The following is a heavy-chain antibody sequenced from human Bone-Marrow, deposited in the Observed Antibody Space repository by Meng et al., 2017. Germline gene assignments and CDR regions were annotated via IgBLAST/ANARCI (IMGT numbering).Heavy chain of an antibody. CDR2: SYFRWST. Sequence: QFHGQRSGYGLVKPPGRLALACTFSCGSSSISSYYWGWTRHPPGKGLGWIGSSYFRWSTYYNPSPKSRVPISGDTSKNQFSLKLSSVTAADTAVYYWASEYSSSWYPPVNWFDPWGQGTLVTVSS. D-gene: IGHD6-13*01. CDR1: CGSSSISSYY. V-gene: IGHV4-39*07. J-gene: IGHJ5*02. CDR3: ASEYSSSWYPPVNWFDP.